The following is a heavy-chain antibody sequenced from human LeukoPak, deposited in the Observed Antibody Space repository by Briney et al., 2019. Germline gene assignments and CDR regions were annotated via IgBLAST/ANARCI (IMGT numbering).Heavy chain of an antibody. V-gene: IGHV6-1*01. CDR2: TYYRSKWYN. D-gene: IGHD5-24*01. Sequence: SQTLSLTCAISGDSVSSNSAAWNWIRQSPLRGLEWLGRTYYRSKWYNDYAVFVKSRITINPDTSKNQFSLQLNSVTPEDAAVYYCVRDVDGWDAFDIWGQGTMVTVSS. J-gene: IGHJ3*02. CDR3: VRDVDGWDAFDI. CDR1: GDSVSSNSAA.